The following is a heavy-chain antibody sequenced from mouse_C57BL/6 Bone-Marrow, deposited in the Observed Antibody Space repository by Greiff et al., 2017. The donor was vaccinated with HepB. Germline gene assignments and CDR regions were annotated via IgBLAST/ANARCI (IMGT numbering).Heavy chain of an antibody. J-gene: IGHJ2*01. Sequence: QVQLQQSGAELARPGASVKLSCKASGYTFTSYGISWVKQRTGPVLEWIGEIYPRSGNTYYNEKFKGKATLTADKSSSTAYMELRSLTSEDSAVYFCARGGLLPLFDYWGQGTTLTGSS. D-gene: IGHD2-3*01. CDR3: ARGGLLPLFDY. CDR2: IYPRSGNT. CDR1: GYTFTSYG. V-gene: IGHV1-81*01.